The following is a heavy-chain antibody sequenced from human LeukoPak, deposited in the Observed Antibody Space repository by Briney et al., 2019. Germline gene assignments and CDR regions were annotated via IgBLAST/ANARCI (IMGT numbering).Heavy chain of an antibody. CDR1: GGTFSSYA. CDR2: IIQ. J-gene: IGHJ4*02. Sequence: SVTVSCKASGGTFSSYAISWVRQAPGQGLEWIGGIIQQTTHRSSRAESTSTAYMELSSLRSEDTAVYYCARAPDMAVAGVYFDYWGQGTLVTVSS. CDR3: ARAPDMAVAGVYFDY. V-gene: IGHV1-69*01. D-gene: IGHD6-19*01.